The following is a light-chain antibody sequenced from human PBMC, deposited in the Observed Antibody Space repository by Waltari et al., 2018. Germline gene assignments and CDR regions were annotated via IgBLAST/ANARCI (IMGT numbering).Light chain of an antibody. J-gene: IGKJ4*01. CDR3: QQYHTIPPT. V-gene: IGKV4-1*01. Sequence: DIVMTQSPDSLAVSLGEGATIKCRSNPSLLYSPNYRHYLAWYQQKPRQAPRLLINWASTRESGVPDRFIGSGSGTDFILTISSLQPEDVALYFCQQYHTIPPTFGGGTKVEIK. CDR1: PSLLYSPNYRHY. CDR2: WAS.